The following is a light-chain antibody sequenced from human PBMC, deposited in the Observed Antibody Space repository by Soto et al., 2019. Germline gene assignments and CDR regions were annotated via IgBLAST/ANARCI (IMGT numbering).Light chain of an antibody. J-gene: IGLJ3*02. CDR3: QTWGAGIRV. CDR2: LNSDGSH. CDR1: SGHSSYV. V-gene: IGLV4-69*01. Sequence: QSVLTQSPSASASPGASVRLTCTLSSGHSSYVIAWHQQQPEKGPRYLMKLNSDGSHSRGDGIPDRFSGSSSGAERYLTISSLQSDDEADYYCQTWGAGIRVFGGGTKLTVL.